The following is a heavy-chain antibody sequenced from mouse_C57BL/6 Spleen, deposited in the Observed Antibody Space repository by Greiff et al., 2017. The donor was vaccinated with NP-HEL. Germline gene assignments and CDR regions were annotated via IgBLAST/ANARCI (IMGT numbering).Heavy chain of an antibody. D-gene: IGHD1-1*01. J-gene: IGHJ1*03. CDR3: ARSTTVGSNWYFDV. V-gene: IGHV1-69*01. Sequence: QVQLQQPGAELVMPGASVKLSCKASGYTFTSYWMHWVKQRPGQGLAWIGEIDPSDSYTNYNQKFKGKSTLPVDKSSRTAYMQLISLTSEDAAVDYCARSTTVGSNWYFDVWGTGTTVTVSS. CDR1: GYTFTSYW. CDR2: IDPSDSYT.